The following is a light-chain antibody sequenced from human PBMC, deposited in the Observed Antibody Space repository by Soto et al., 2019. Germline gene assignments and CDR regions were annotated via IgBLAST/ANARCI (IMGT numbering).Light chain of an antibody. CDR1: QSVGSSY. CDR3: QQFGFSPWS. V-gene: IGKV3-20*01. CDR2: GAS. J-gene: IGKJ1*01. Sequence: DIVLTQSPGTLSLSSGERATLSCRASQSVGSSYLAWYQQKPGQAPRLLIYGASNRATGIPDRFSGSGSGRDFTVTISRQEPEECEVYYCQQFGFSPWSFGQGTKVEIK.